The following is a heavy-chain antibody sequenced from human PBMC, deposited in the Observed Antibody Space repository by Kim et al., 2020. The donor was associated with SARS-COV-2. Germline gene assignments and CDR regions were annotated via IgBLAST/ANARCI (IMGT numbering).Heavy chain of an antibody. D-gene: IGHD2-15*01. CDR1: GGSISSGGYY. CDR2: IYYSRST. V-gene: IGHV4-31*03. Sequence: SETLSLTCTVSGGSISSGGYYWSWIRQHPGKGLEWIGYIYYSRSTYYNPSLKSRVTISVDTSKNQFSLKLSSVTAADTAVYYCAREALSSGWFDPWGQGTLVTVSS. CDR3: AREALSSGWFDP. J-gene: IGHJ5*02.